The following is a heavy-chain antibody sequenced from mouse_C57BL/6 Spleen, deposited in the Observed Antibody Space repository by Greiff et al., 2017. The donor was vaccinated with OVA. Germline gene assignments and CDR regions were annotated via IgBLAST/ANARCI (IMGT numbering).Heavy chain of an antibody. J-gene: IGHJ3*01. Sequence: EVQLQQSGPELVKPGASVKISCKASGYTFTDYYMNWVKQSHGKSLEWIGDINPNNGGTSYNQKFKGKATLTVDKSSSIAYMELRSLTSEDSAVYYCAREGTAQATFAYWGQGTLVTVSA. V-gene: IGHV1-26*01. CDR1: GYTFTDYY. CDR3: AREGTAQATFAY. D-gene: IGHD3-2*02. CDR2: INPNNGGT.